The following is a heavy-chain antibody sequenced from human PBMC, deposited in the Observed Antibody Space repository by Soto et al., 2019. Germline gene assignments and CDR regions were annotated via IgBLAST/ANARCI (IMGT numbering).Heavy chain of an antibody. V-gene: IGHV4-34*01. CDR3: VSSGSYYRIDY. Sequence: SETLSLTCAVYGGSFSGYYWSWIRQPPGKGLEWIGEINHSGSTNYNPSLKSRVTISVDTSKNQFSLKLSAVTAADTALYYCVSSGSYYRIDYWGHRTLVTYPS. CDR2: INHSGST. CDR1: GGSFSGYY. J-gene: IGHJ4*01. D-gene: IGHD1-26*01.